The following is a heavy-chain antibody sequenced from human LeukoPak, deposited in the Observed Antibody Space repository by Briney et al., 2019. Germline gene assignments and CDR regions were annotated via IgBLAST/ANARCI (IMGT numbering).Heavy chain of an antibody. CDR1: GGSISSYY. D-gene: IGHD6-19*01. J-gene: IGHJ4*02. CDR3: ARGVYSSGSTDY. V-gene: IGHV4-59*01. Sequence: SETLSLTCTVSGGSISSYYWSWIRQPPGKGLEWLGYIYYSGSTNYNPSLKSRVTISVDTSKNQFSLKLSSVTAADTAVYYCARGVYSSGSTDYWGQGTLVTVSS. CDR2: IYYSGST.